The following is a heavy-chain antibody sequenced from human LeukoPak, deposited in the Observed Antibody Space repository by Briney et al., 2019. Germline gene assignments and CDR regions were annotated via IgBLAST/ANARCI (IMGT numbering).Heavy chain of an antibody. CDR2: INHSGST. Sequence: SETLSLTCAVYGGSFSGYYWSWIRQPPGKGLEWIGEINHSGSTNYNPSLKSRVTISVDTSKNQFSLKLSSVTAADTAVYYCARARAIISLYYFDYWGQGTLVTVSS. CDR3: ARARAIISLYYFDY. D-gene: IGHD3-10*01. CDR1: GGSFSGYY. J-gene: IGHJ4*02. V-gene: IGHV4-34*01.